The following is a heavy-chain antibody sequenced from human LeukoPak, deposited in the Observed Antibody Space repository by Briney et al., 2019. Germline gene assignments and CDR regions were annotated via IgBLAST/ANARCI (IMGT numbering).Heavy chain of an antibody. Sequence: GGSLRLSCAASGFTFSSYWMHWVRQAPGKGLVWVSRINSDGSSTSYADSVKGRFTISRDNSKNTLYLQMNSLRAEDTAVYYCARVGYSSSWPIDYWGQGTLVTVSS. CDR2: INSDGSST. CDR3: ARVGYSSSWPIDY. J-gene: IGHJ4*02. D-gene: IGHD6-13*01. V-gene: IGHV3-74*01. CDR1: GFTFSSYW.